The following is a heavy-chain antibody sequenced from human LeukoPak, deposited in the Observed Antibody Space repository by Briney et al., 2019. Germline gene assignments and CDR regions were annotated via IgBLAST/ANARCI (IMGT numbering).Heavy chain of an antibody. CDR3: ARVEATTGRNYHYYYMDV. V-gene: IGHV3-21*01. CDR1: GFYFGGYS. Sequence: GGSLRPSCAASGFYFGGYSMNWVRQAPGKGLEWVSSINTGSTYMYYADSVKGRFTISRDNAKNSLHLQMSSLRVEDTAVYFCARVEATTGRNYHYYYMDVWGKGTTVTVSS. CDR2: INTGSTYM. D-gene: IGHD1-1*01. J-gene: IGHJ6*03.